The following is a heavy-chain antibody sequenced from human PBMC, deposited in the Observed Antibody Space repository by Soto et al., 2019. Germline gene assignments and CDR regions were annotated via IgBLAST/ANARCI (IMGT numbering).Heavy chain of an antibody. CDR2: INSDGSAT. CDR1: GFTFSSYW. D-gene: IGHD5-18*01. J-gene: IGHJ4*02. V-gene: IGHV3-74*01. Sequence: EVQLVESGGGLVQPGGSLRLSCAASGFTFSSYWMHWVRQAPGKGLVWVSRINSDGSATSYADSVKGRFTISRDNAKNTLYLQMNSLRAEDTAVYYCTRDRGTAMGPDYWGQGTLVTVSS. CDR3: TRDRGTAMGPDY.